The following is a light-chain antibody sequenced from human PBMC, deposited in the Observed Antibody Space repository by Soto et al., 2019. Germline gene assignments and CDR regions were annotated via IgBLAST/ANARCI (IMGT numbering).Light chain of an antibody. CDR3: GTWDSSLSAYV. CDR1: SSNIGSNY. V-gene: IGLV1-51*01. J-gene: IGLJ1*01. Sequence: QSFLTPPPSVSAAPGQKVTISCSGSSSNIGSNYVSWYQQLPGTAPKLLIYDNNKRPSGIPDRFSGSKSGTSATLGITGLQTGDEADYYCGTWDSSLSAYVFGTGTKGTVL. CDR2: DNN.